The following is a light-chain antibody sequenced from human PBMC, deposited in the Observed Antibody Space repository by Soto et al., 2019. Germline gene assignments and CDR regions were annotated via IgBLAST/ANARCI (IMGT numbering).Light chain of an antibody. CDR3: SSYTSSSTYV. V-gene: IGLV2-14*03. Sequence: QSVLIQPASVSGSPGQSITISCTGTSSDVGSYNYVSWYQHHPGKAPKVMIFDVANRPSGVSDRLSASKSANTASLTISGLQAEDEADYYCSSYTSSSTYVFGTGTKSPS. CDR1: SSDVGSYNY. CDR2: DVA. J-gene: IGLJ1*01.